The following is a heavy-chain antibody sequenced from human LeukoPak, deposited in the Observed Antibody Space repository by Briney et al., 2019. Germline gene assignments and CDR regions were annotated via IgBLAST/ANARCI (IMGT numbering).Heavy chain of an antibody. V-gene: IGHV4-4*07. D-gene: IGHD5-18*01. CDR1: GDSISGYY. Sequence: SETLSLTCTVSGDSISGYYWSWIRQFAGKGLEWIGRINTSGSSDYKPSLKSRVTMSVDTSKNQFSLKLSPVTAADTAVYYCARDRSYGPDHWGQGTLVTVSS. CDR3: ARDRSYGPDH. CDR2: INTSGSS. J-gene: IGHJ4*02.